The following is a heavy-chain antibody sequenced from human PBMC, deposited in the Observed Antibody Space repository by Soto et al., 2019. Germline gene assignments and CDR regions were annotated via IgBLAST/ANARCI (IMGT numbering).Heavy chain of an antibody. CDR2: IRSQIDGGTT. Sequence: EVELVESGGVLVEPGGSLRLSCAASGFAFTNAWMTWVRQAPGKALEWIGRIRSQIDGGTTDYAGPVKGRFTISRDDSKNTLYLQMKSLKLEDTAVYYCTTVAHGEYVSDYWGQGTLVTVSS. CDR1: GFAFTNAW. CDR3: TTVAHGEYVSDY. J-gene: IGHJ4*02. V-gene: IGHV3-15*01. D-gene: IGHD4-17*01.